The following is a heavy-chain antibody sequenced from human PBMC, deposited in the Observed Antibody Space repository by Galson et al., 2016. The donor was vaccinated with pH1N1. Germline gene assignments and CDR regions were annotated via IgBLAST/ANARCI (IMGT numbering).Heavy chain of an antibody. J-gene: IGHJ4*02. CDR3: ARLDYTELWFHFDY. Sequence: ETLSLTCTVSGGSISSYYWSWIRQPAGEGLEWIGHIYTSGSTNYNPSLKSRVTMSVDTSKNQFSLKLSSVTAADTAVYYCARLDYTELWFHFDYWGQGTLVTVSS. CDR2: IYTSGST. V-gene: IGHV4-4*07. CDR1: GGSISSYY. D-gene: IGHD5-18*01.